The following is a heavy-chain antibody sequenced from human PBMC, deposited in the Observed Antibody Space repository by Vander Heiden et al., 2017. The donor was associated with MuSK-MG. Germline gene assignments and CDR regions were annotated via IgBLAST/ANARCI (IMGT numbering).Heavy chain of an antibody. J-gene: IGHJ4*02. CDR3: AKEVGWLHPWYFDY. V-gene: IGHV3-23*01. CDR1: VFTFSSYA. CDR2: ISGSGGST. D-gene: IGHD5-12*01. Sequence: EGQLLAPGGRLVQPAGSLRRSCAASVFTFSSYAMLWALQAPGKGLEWVSAISGSGGSTYYADSVKGRFTISRDNAKNTLYLQMNSLRAEDTAVYYCAKEVGWLHPWYFDYWGQGTLVTVS.